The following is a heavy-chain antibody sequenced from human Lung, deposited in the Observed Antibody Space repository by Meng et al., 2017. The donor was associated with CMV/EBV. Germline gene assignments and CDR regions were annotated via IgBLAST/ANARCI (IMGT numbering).Heavy chain of an antibody. Sequence: SGFNFSDYYMSWIRQAPGKGLEWISYISTLGSTIYYADSVRGRFTISRDDAKNSLYLQMNNLRAEDTAVYYCARGGYDFWSGYYYFQNWGQGTLVTVSS. CDR3: ARGGYDFWSGYYYFQN. D-gene: IGHD3-3*01. V-gene: IGHV3-11*01. J-gene: IGHJ1*01. CDR2: ISTLGSTI. CDR1: GFNFSDYY.